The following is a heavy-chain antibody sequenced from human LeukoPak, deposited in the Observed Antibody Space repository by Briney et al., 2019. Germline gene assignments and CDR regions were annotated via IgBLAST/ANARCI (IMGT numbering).Heavy chain of an antibody. D-gene: IGHD1-26*01. CDR2: ISSSSSYI. CDR1: GFTFSSYS. V-gene: IGHV3-21*01. Sequence: GGSLRLSCAASGFTFSSYSMNWVRQAPGKGLEWVSSISSSSSYIYYADSVKGRFTISRDNAKNSLYLQMNSLRAEDTAVYYCARDPPNIVGATTGFRYFDLWGRGTLVTVSS. CDR3: ARDPPNIVGATTGFRYFDL. J-gene: IGHJ2*01.